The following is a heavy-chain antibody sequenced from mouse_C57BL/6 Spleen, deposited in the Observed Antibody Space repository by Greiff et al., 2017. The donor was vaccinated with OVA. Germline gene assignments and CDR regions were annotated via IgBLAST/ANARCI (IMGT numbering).Heavy chain of an antibody. J-gene: IGHJ3*01. CDR1: GYTFTSYW. Sequence: VQLQQPGAELVRPGSSVKLSCKASGYTFTSYWMHWVKQRPIQGLEWIGNIDPSDSETHYNQKFKDKATLTVDKSSSTAYMQLSSLTSEDSAVYYCAVTTGTAWFAYWGQGTLVTVSA. CDR2: IDPSDSET. V-gene: IGHV1-52*01. D-gene: IGHD4-1*02. CDR3: AVTTGTAWFAY.